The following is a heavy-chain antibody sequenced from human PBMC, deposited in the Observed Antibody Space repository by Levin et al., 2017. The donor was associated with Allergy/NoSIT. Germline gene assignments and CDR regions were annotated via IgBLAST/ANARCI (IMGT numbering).Heavy chain of an antibody. D-gene: IGHD2-8*01. CDR2: VYYSGSA. CDR3: AGEPNGPYYYHYGLDV. J-gene: IGHJ6*02. CDR1: GGSISSDSYY. V-gene: IGHV4-39*07. Sequence: SETLSLTCTVSGGSISSDSYYWAWIRQPPGKGLEWIGSVYYSGSAYYDPSLKSRVTISIDMSKNQFSLKLNSVTAADTAAYYCAGEPNGPYYYHYGLDVWGQGTTVTVSS.